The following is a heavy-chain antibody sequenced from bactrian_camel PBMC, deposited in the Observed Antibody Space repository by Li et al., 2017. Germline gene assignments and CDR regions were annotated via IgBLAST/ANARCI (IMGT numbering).Heavy chain of an antibody. V-gene: IGHV3-2*01. J-gene: IGHJ4*01. Sequence: HVQLVESGGGLVQPGGSLTLSCVTSGFTFGSYYISWVRQSPGKGLEWVSSITSTSVSTAYADSVEGRFTISRDNVRNMLYLQLNNLQTEDTAMYYCTTGLVSNSAATVRPVGPGTQVTVS. D-gene: IGHD6*01. CDR1: GFTFGSYY. CDR2: ITSTSVST.